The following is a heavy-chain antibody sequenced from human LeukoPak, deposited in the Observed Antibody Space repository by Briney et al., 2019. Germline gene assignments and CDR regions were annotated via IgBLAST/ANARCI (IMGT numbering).Heavy chain of an antibody. CDR3: AAGKVGVSDY. Sequence: GGSLTLSCNVSGLTFSDYYMTWIRQAPGKRLEWVSYISGRSRNTKYADSVRGRFTISRDNAATSVSLLMTSLRLEDSAVYYCAAGKVGVSDYWGQGTLVTVSA. V-gene: IGHV3-11*06. CDR1: GLTFSDYY. J-gene: IGHJ4*02. D-gene: IGHD1-26*01. CDR2: ISGRSRNT.